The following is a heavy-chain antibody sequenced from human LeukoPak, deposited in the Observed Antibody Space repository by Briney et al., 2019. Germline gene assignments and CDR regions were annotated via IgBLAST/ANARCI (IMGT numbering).Heavy chain of an antibody. CDR2: ISSSSSYI. D-gene: IGHD1-1*01. J-gene: IGHJ3*02. CDR1: GFTFSSYS. V-gene: IGHV3-21*04. CDR3: ARQNWNDVGGAFDI. Sequence: GGSLRLSCAASGFTFSSYSMNWVRQAPGKGLEWVSSISSSSSYIYYADSVKGRFTISRDNAKNSLYLQMNSLRAEDTAVYYCARQNWNDVGGAFDIWGQGTMVTVSS.